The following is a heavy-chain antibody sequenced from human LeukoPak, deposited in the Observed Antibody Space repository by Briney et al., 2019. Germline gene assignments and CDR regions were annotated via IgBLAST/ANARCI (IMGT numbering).Heavy chain of an antibody. V-gene: IGHV3-30*18. D-gene: IGHD3-22*01. CDR2: ISYDGSNK. CDR1: GFTFSSYG. J-gene: IGHJ6*02. Sequence: PGRSLRLSCAASGFTFSSYGMHWVRQAPGKGLEWVAVISYDGSNKYYADSVKGRFTISRDNSKNTLYLQMNSLRAEDTAVYYCAKDRGGYGSSGYFVYYYYYGMDVWGQGTTVTVSS. CDR3: AKDRGGYGSSGYFVYYYYYGMDV.